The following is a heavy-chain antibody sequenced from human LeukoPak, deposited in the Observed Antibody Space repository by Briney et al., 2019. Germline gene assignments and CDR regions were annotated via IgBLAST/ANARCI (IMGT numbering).Heavy chain of an antibody. Sequence: PSETLSLTCTVSGGSISSHYWGWVRQPPGKGLEWIGYIYYSGSTNYNPSLKSRVTISVDTSKNQFSLKLSSVTAADTAVCYCARARGIAAAGTGLDYWGQGTLVTVSS. J-gene: IGHJ4*02. CDR3: ARARGIAAAGTGLDY. V-gene: IGHV4-59*11. D-gene: IGHD6-13*01. CDR2: IYYSGST. CDR1: GGSISSHY.